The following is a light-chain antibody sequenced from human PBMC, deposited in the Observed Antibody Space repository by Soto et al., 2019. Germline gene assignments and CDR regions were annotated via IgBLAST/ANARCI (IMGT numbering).Light chain of an antibody. V-gene: IGLV2-14*03. Sequence: QSVLTQPASVSGSPGQAITISCSGTSSDVGAFNYVSWYQQHPGKAPKLMIYDVSNRPSGVSNRFSGSKSGNTASLTISGLRAEDGADYYCGVWDSSLTTYVFGPGTKVTVL. CDR3: GVWDSSLTTYV. CDR1: SSDVGAFNY. CDR2: DVS. J-gene: IGLJ1*01.